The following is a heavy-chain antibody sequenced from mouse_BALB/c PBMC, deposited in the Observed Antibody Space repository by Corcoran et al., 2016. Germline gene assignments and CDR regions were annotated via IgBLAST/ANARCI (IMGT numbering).Heavy chain of an antibody. CDR1: GYTFTDYY. D-gene: IGHD2-4*01. CDR2: INPKNGGT. V-gene: IGHV1-18*01. Sequence: EVLLQQSGPELVKPGASVKMSCKASGYTFTDYYMDWVKQSHGKSLEWIGDINPKNGGTSYNQKFKGKATLTVDKSSSTAYMELNSLTSEDTAVYYCARWCVSTFDYWGEGTTVTVSS. J-gene: IGHJ1*01. CDR3: ARWCVSTFDY.